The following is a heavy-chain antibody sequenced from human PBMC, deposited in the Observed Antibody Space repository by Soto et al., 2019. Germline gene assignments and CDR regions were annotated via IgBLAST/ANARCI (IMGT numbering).Heavy chain of an antibody. CDR3: ARDPGEQQLALYGMDV. D-gene: IGHD6-13*01. Sequence: SLRLSCAASGFTFSSYAMHWVRQAPGKGLEWVAVISYDGSNKYYADSVKGRFTISRDNSKNTLYLQMNSLRAEDTAVYYCARDPGEQQLALYGMDVWGQGTKVTGS. CDR1: GFTFSSYA. V-gene: IGHV3-30-3*01. J-gene: IGHJ6*02. CDR2: ISYDGSNK.